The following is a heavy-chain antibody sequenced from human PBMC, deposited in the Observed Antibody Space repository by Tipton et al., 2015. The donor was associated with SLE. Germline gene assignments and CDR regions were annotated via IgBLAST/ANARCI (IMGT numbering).Heavy chain of an antibody. CDR3: ARPNRKTLSGAFDI. Sequence: TLSLTCTVSGDSISSSTYYWGWIRQPPGKGLEWIGTIYYSGGSYYNPSLKSRVTISVDTSKNHFSLKLSSVTAADTSVYYCARPNRKTLSGAFDIWGQGTMVTVSS. CDR2: IYYSGGS. D-gene: IGHD1-14*01. CDR1: GDSISSSTYY. J-gene: IGHJ3*02. V-gene: IGHV4-39*02.